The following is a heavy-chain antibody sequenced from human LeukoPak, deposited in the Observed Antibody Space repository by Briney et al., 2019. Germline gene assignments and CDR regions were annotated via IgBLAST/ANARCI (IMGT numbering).Heavy chain of an antibody. V-gene: IGHV1-2*02. D-gene: IGHD6-19*01. J-gene: IGHJ4*02. CDR1: GYTFTGYY. CDR3: ARGRYWGSSGPFNYFDY. CDR2: INPNSGGT. Sequence: ASVKVSCKASGYTFTGYYIHWVRQAPGQGLEWMGWINPNSGGTNYAQKFQGRVTVTRDTSISTAYMELSRLRSDDTAVYYCARGRYWGSSGPFNYFDYWGQGTLVTVSS.